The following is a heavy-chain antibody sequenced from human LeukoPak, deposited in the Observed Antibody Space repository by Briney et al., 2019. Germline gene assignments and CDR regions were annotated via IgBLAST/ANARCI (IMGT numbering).Heavy chain of an antibody. CDR3: ARDLEDYGDYERNFDY. D-gene: IGHD4-17*01. V-gene: IGHV3-48*03. CDR1: GFTFSSYE. CDR2: ISSSGSTI. Sequence: GGSLRLSCAASGFTFSSYEMNWVRQAPGKGLEWVSYISSSGSTIYYADSVKGRFTISRDNAKNSLYLQMNSLRAEDTAVYYCARDLEDYGDYERNFDYRGQGTLVTVSS. J-gene: IGHJ4*02.